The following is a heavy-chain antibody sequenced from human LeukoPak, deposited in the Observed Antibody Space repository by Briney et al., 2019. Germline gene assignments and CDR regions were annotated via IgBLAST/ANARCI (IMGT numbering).Heavy chain of an antibody. Sequence: PGGPLRLSCAASGFTFSTYAMNWVRQAPGNGLEWVSIISGSGRTIYYADSVKGRFTISRDNSKNTLYLQMNSLRAEDTAIYYCARKCVTTSGNDCFDPWGQGTLVTVSP. CDR3: ARKCVTTSGNDCFDP. J-gene: IGHJ5*02. CDR1: GFTFSTYA. V-gene: IGHV3-23*01. D-gene: IGHD2-21*01. CDR2: ISGSGRTI.